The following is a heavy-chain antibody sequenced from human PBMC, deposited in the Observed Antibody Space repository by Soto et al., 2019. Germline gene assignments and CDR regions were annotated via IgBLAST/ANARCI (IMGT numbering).Heavy chain of an antibody. V-gene: IGHV3-33*06. CDR2: MSYDGSHE. D-gene: IGHD2-8*01. J-gene: IGHJ6*02. CDR1: GFTFSSYG. CDR3: AKGSVLRVVEAPLAILGGVDV. Sequence: PGGSLRLSYVASGFTFSSYGMHWVRQAPGKGLEWVAVMSYDGSHEYYADSVKGRFTISRDNSKTILYLQMNSLRLEDTAVYYCAKGSVLRVVEAPLAILGGVDVWGQGAMVTVSS.